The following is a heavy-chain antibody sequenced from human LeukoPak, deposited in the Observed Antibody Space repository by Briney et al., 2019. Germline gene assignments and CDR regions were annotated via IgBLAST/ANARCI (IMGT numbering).Heavy chain of an antibody. D-gene: IGHD3-10*01. CDR2: ISSRSNYI. J-gene: IGHJ4*02. V-gene: IGHV3-21*01. CDR3: ARDYLGFGESGFDY. Sequence: GGSLRLSCAVSGFSFSDHNMNWVRQAPGKGLEWVASISSRSNYIYYADSLKGRVTVSRDKARNSLFLQMKRLRAEDTAVYYCARDYLGFGESGFDYWGQGNQVIVSS. CDR1: GFSFSDHN.